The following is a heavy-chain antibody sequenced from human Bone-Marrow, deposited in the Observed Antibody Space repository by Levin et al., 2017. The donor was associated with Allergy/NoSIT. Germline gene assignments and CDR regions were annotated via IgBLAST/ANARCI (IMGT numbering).Heavy chain of an antibody. CDR2: IYNSETT. J-gene: IGHJ4*02. V-gene: IGHV4-39*01. D-gene: IGHD6-19*01. CDR3: AETPSYSSGWPD. Sequence: GSLRLSCTVSSGSISKINYYWGWIRQPPGKGLEWIASIYNSETTYYSPSLKSRVTISVDTSGNQFSLKLSSVTAADTAVYYCAETPSYSSGWPDWGQGTLVTVSS. CDR1: SGSISKINYY.